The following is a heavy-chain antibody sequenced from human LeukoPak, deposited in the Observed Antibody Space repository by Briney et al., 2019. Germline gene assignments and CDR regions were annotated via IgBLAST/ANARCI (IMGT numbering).Heavy chain of an antibody. V-gene: IGHV3-7*01. Sequence: PGGSLRLSCATSGFIFSDYWMSWVRQAPGKGLEWVANIERDALERKYVDSVKGRFTISRDNATKSLFLQMDSLRGDDTGVYYCARDYYASGRHAEYFQHWGQGTLVTVSS. D-gene: IGHD3-10*01. CDR2: IERDALER. J-gene: IGHJ1*01. CDR3: ARDYYASGRHAEYFQH. CDR1: GFIFSDYW.